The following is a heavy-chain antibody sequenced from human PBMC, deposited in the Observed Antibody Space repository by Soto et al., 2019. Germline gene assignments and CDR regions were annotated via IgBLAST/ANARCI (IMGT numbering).Heavy chain of an antibody. D-gene: IGHD3-10*01. J-gene: IGHJ4*02. CDR1: GGSISGTNEY. V-gene: IGHV4-39*02. CDR3: ARTYFGWGSYSY. Sequence: QLQLQESGPGLVEPSETLSLTCTVSGGSISGTNEYWGWIRQPPGKGLEWIACIHYDGRTYYTPSLRSRLTMSGDTSKNHFSLKLSSVTAGDTAVYYFARTYFGWGSYSYWCQGTRVIVSS. CDR2: IHYDGRT.